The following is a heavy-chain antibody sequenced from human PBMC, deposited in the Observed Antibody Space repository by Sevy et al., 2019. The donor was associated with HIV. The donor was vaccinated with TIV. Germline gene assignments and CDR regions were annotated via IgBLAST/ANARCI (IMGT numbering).Heavy chain of an antibody. CDR1: EFTFRSYW. J-gene: IGHJ6*02. CDR2: IKKDGSEK. CDR3: ARDCSSTSCLWGMDV. Sequence: GGSLRLSCAASEFTFRSYWMSWVRQAPGKGLEWVANIKKDGSEKYYVDSVKGRFTISRDNAKKSLYLQMNSLRAEDTAVYYCARDCSSTSCLWGMDVWGQGTTVTVSS. V-gene: IGHV3-7*03. D-gene: IGHD2-2*01.